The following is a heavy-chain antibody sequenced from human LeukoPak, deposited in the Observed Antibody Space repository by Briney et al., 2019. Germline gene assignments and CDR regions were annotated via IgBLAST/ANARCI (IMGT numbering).Heavy chain of an antibody. V-gene: IGHV3-30*01. D-gene: IGHD6-6*01. CDR3: ARDSSSSPLY. J-gene: IGHJ4*02. Sequence: GRSLRLSCAASGFTFSSYAMHWVRQAPGKGLEWVAVISYDGSNNYYANSVKGRFTISRDNSKNTLYLQMNSLRAEDTAVYYCARDSSSSPLYWGQGTLVTVSS. CDR2: ISYDGSNN. CDR1: GFTFSSYA.